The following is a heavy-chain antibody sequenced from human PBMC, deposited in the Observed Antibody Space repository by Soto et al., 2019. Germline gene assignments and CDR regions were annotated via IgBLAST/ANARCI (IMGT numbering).Heavy chain of an antibody. CDR1: GDSVSSNSAA. J-gene: IGHJ4*02. V-gene: IGHV6-1*01. D-gene: IGHD4-17*01. CDR2: TYYRSKWYN. Sequence: SQTLSLPCVISGDSVSSNSAAWNWIRQSPSRGLEWLGRTYYRSKWYNDYAVSVKSRITINPDTSKNQFSLQLNSVTPEDTVVYYCAGDPLGYGDYVFFDYGAEEPLATVSS. CDR3: AGDPLGYGDYVFFDY.